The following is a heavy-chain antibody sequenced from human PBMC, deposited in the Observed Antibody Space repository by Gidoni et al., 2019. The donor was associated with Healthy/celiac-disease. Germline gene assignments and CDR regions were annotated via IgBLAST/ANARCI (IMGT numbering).Heavy chain of an antibody. V-gene: IGHV3-30*04. D-gene: IGHD1-26*01. CDR1: GFTFGSYA. CDR2: ISYDGSNK. CDR3: ARGMRNIWVQAEVGSDY. J-gene: IGHJ4*02. Sequence: QVQLVESGGGVVQPGRALRLSCAASGFTFGSYAMHWVRQAPGKGLEWVSVISYDGSNKYYADSVKGRFTISRDNSKNTLYLQMNSLRAEDTAVYYCARGMRNIWVQAEVGSDYWGQGTLVTVSS.